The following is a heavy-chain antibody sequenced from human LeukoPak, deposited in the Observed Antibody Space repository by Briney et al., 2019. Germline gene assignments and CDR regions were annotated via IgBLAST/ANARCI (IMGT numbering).Heavy chain of an antibody. V-gene: IGHV1-8*01. D-gene: IGHD3-10*01. CDR3: ARNLLLWFGESSSDCFDP. Sequence: SVKVSCKASGYTFTSYDINWVRQATGQGLEWMGWMSPNSGNTGYAQKFQGRVTMTRNTSISTAYMELSSLRSEDTAVYYCARNLLLWFGESSSDCFDPWGQGTLVTVSS. CDR1: GYTFTSYD. CDR2: MSPNSGNT. J-gene: IGHJ5*02.